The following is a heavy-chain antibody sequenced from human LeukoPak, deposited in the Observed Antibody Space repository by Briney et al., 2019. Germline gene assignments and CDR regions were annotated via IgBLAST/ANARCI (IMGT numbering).Heavy chain of an antibody. CDR1: GYSISGAYY. V-gene: IGHV4-38-2*02. D-gene: IGHD3-16*01. CDR3: VRDRDLMGDFEY. Sequence: PSETLSLTCTVSGYSISGAYYWGWIRQPPGKGLEWIGSIYHSGSTYYNPSLKSRVTISVDTSKKQFSLKLSSVTAADTAVYYCVRDRDLMGDFEYWGQGTLVTVSS. CDR2: IYHSGST. J-gene: IGHJ4*02.